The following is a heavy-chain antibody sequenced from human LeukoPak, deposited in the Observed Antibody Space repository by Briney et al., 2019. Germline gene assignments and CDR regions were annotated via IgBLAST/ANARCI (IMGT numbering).Heavy chain of an antibody. V-gene: IGHV4-34*01. Sequence: PSKTLSLTCAVYGGSFSGYYWSWIRQPPGKGLEWIGEINHSGSTNYNPSLKSRVTISVDTSKNQFSLKLSSVTAADTAVYYCARGLSPFDYWGQGTLVTVSS. CDR2: INHSGST. CDR1: GGSFSGYY. D-gene: IGHD5/OR15-5a*01. J-gene: IGHJ4*02. CDR3: ARGLSPFDY.